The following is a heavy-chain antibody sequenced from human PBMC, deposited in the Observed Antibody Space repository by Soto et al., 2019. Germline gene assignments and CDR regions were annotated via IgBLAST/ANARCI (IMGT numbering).Heavy chain of an antibody. CDR3: ARYYYDSSYYYGMDV. CDR1: GFTFSSYS. CDR2: ISSSSSYI. V-gene: IGHV3-21*01. D-gene: IGHD3-22*01. J-gene: IGHJ6*02. Sequence: PGGSLRLSCAASGFTFSSYSMNWVRQAPGKGLEWVSSISSSSSYIYYADSVKGRFTISRDNAKNSLYLQMNSLRVEDTAVYYCARYYYDSSYYYGMDVWGQGTTVTVSS.